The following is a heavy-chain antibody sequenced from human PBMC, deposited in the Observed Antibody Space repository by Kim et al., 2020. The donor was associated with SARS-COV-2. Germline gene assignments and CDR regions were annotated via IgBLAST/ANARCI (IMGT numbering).Heavy chain of an antibody. CDR2: I. J-gene: IGHJ4*02. CDR3: VSDYDWPFDY. D-gene: IGHD3-9*01. Sequence: ISDAESVKGRFTISRDNAQNSICLQMNSLRDEYTSVYYCVSDYDWPFDYWGQGTLVTVSS. V-gene: IGHV3-48*02.